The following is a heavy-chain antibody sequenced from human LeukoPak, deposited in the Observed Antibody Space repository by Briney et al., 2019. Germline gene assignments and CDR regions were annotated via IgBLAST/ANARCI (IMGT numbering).Heavy chain of an antibody. Sequence: SETLSLTCAVSGASISGSGYYLGWIRQPPGKGLEWIGNIYYTGSTYYNASLQSRVTISIDTSKNQFSLRLNSVTAADTAMYYCVKRGGYGLIDYWGQGTLVTVSS. CDR3: VKRGGYGLIDY. CDR2: IYYTGST. CDR1: GASISGSGYY. V-gene: IGHV4-39*01. J-gene: IGHJ4*02. D-gene: IGHD5-12*01.